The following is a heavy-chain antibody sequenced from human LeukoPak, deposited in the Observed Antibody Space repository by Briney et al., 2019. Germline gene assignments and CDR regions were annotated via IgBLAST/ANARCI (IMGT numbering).Heavy chain of an antibody. CDR3: ARDGGYCSSTSCYGWFDP. V-gene: IGHV4-34*01. D-gene: IGHD2-2*01. J-gene: IGHJ5*02. Sequence: PSETLSLTCAVYGGSFSGYYWSWIRQPPGEGLEWIGEINHSGSTNYNPSLKSRVTISVDTSKNQFSLKLSSVTAADTAVYYCARDGGYCSSTSCYGWFDPWGQGTLVTVSS. CDR2: INHSGST. CDR1: GGSFSGYY.